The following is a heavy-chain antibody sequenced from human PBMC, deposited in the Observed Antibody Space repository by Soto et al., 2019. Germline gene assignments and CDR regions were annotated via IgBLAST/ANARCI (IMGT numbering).Heavy chain of an antibody. CDR1: GFTFDNYG. V-gene: IGHV3-33*01. CDR2: ISYDDSYK. D-gene: IGHD4-17*01. Sequence: PGGSLRLSCAASGFTFDNYGMLWVRQAPGKGLEWVALISYDDSYKYYTDSVRGRFTISRDNSKNMVFLQMNSLKGDDTAVYYCAGGDYGDSTDFWGQGPLVTVSS. CDR3: AGGDYGDSTDF. J-gene: IGHJ4*02.